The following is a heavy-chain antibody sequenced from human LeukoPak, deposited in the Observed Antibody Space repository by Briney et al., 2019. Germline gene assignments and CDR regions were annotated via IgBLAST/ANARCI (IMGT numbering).Heavy chain of an antibody. Sequence: PGGSLRLSCAASGFTFSSYSMNWVRQAPGKGLEWVSSISSSSSYIYYADSVKGRFTISRDNSNNALYLQMNSLRAEDTAIYYCAKDYCDGGSCYSGHADWGQGSLVTVSS. D-gene: IGHD2-15*01. J-gene: IGHJ4*02. CDR2: ISSSSSYI. CDR3: AKDYCDGGSCYSGHAD. CDR1: GFTFSSYS. V-gene: IGHV3-21*04.